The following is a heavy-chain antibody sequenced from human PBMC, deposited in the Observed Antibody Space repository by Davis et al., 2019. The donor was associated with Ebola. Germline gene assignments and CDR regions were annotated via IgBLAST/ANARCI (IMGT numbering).Heavy chain of an antibody. V-gene: IGHV3-23*01. Sequence: GESLKISCVVSGFTFSNYAVSWVRQAPGKGMEWVSAISEGGGSTNYADSVKGRFTISRDNSKNTLYLQMNSLRADDTAAYYCARGAPYSSGWYWRYEYGMDVWGKGTTVTVSS. CDR3: ARGAPYSSGWYWRYEYGMDV. D-gene: IGHD6-19*01. J-gene: IGHJ6*04. CDR2: ISEGGGST. CDR1: GFTFSNYA.